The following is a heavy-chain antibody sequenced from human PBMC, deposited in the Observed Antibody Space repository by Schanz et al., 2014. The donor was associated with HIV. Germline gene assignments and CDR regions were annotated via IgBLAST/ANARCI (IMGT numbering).Heavy chain of an antibody. J-gene: IGHJ3*02. CDR1: GFTFGTKW. CDR2: ITPDGSV. CDR3: AKENPLYYYTHGGPFDI. Sequence: EVQLVDSGGGLVQPGGSLRLSCVTSGFTFGTKWMYWVRQGPGKGLAWVSYITPDGSVTYADSVKGRFTTSRDNSKNTLYLQMNSLRAEDTAVYYCAKENPLYYYTHGGPFDIWGQGTMVTVSS. V-gene: IGHV3-66*01. D-gene: IGHD3-10*01.